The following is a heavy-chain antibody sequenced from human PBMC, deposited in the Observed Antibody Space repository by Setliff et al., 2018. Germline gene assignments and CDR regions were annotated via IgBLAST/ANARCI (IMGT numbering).Heavy chain of an antibody. CDR2: ISAYNGNT. Sequence: ASVKVSCKASGYTFTSYGISWVRQAPGQGLEWMGWISAYNGNTNYAQKLQGRVTMTTDTSTSTAYMELSSLRSEDTAVYYCARDIGRNFIVVVLKRYYGMDVWGQGTTVTVSS. CDR3: ARDIGRNFIVVVLKRYYGMDV. CDR1: GYTFTSYG. D-gene: IGHD3-22*01. V-gene: IGHV1-18*01. J-gene: IGHJ6*02.